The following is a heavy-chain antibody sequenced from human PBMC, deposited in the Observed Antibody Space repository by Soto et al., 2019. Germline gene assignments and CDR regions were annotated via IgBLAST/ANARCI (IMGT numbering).Heavy chain of an antibody. J-gene: IGHJ4*02. V-gene: IGHV1-46*01. Sequence: QVQLVQSGAEVKKPGASVKVSCKASGYTFTSYYMHWVRQAPGQGLEWMGIINPSGGSTRNAQKFQGRVTMTRDTSTSTVYMGLSSLRSEDTAVYYCARGLIYDSSGYYFDYWGQGTLVTVSS. CDR1: GYTFTSYY. CDR3: ARGLIYDSSGYYFDY. D-gene: IGHD3-22*01. CDR2: INPSGGST.